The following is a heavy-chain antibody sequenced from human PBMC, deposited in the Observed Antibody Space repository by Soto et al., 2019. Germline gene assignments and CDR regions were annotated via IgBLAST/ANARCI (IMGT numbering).Heavy chain of an antibody. D-gene: IGHD3-22*01. Sequence: PGGSLRLSCAASGFTFSSYAMHWVRQAPGKGLEWVAVISYDGSNKYYADSVKGRFTISRDNSKNTLYLQMNSLRAEDTAVYYCARDTVYDSSGYYYYGMDVWGQGTTVTVSS. CDR3: ARDTVYDSSGYYYYGMDV. J-gene: IGHJ6*02. CDR1: GFTFSSYA. V-gene: IGHV3-30-3*01. CDR2: ISYDGSNK.